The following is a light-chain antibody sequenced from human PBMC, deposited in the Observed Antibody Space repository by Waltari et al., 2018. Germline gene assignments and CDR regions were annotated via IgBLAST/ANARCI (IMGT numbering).Light chain of an antibody. CDR2: DIT. V-gene: IGLV2-11*01. CDR3: CSYVGSHTNWV. Sequence: QSALTQPRSVSGSPGQSVTISCTGISSDVGDYNFVSWYQHHPGKAPKLIIHDITHRPSGVPARFSGSKSGNTASLTISGLQAEDEADYYCCSYVGSHTNWVFGGGTKLTVL. J-gene: IGLJ3*02. CDR1: SSDVGDYNF.